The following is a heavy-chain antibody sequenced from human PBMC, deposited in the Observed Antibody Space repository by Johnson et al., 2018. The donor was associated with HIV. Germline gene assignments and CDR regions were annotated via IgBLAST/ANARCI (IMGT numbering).Heavy chain of an antibody. CDR2: ISDDGCNK. CDR3: AREGASAVRYSSSWYGHDAFDI. D-gene: IGHD6-13*01. J-gene: IGHJ3*02. V-gene: IGHV3-30*03. Sequence: QVPLVESGGGVFQPGRSLRLSSSASLFTFSSFGMHSVRQDPGKGLEWLTIISDDGCNKNYADSVKGRFTVSRDNSKNTLYLHMTSLRPDDTAVYYCAREGASAVRYSSSWYGHDAFDIWGQGTMVTVSS. CDR1: LFTFSSFG.